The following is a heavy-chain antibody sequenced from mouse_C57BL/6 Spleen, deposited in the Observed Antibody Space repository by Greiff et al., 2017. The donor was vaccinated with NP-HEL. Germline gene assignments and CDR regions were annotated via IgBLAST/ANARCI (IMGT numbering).Heavy chain of an antibody. D-gene: IGHD2-1*01. CDR2: INPSNGGT. J-gene: IGHJ4*01. Sequence: VQLQQSGTELVKPGASVKLSCKASGYTFTSYWMHWVKQRPGQGLEWIGNINPSNGGTNYNEKFKSKATLTVDKSSSTSYMQLSSLTSEDSAVYYCAREGWYLYYAMDYWGQGTSVTVSS. CDR1: GYTFTSYW. CDR3: AREGWYLYYAMDY. V-gene: IGHV1-53*01.